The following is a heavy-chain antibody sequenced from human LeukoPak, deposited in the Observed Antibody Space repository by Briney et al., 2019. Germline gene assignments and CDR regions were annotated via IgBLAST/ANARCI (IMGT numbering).Heavy chain of an antibody. Sequence: PGGSLRLSCAASGFTFSSYEMNWVRQAPGKGLEWVSYISSSGSTIFYADSVKGRFTISRDNAKNSLYLQMNSLRAEDAAVYYCARDKPRGSYYGSIFDSWGQGTLVTVSS. V-gene: IGHV3-48*03. D-gene: IGHD1-26*01. CDR2: ISSSGSTI. J-gene: IGHJ4*02. CDR3: ARDKPRGSYYGSIFDS. CDR1: GFTFSSYE.